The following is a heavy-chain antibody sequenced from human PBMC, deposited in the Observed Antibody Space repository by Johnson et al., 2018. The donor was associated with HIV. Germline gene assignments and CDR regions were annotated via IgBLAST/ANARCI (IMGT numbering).Heavy chain of an antibody. Sequence: VQLVESGGGVVRPGGSLRLSCTVAGFRFDDYGMSWVRQAPGKGLEWISTINWNGGRTGYVDSLKGRFTISRDNAKNSLYLQMDSLRPEDTALYYCVGGGLGYQNFHDRFDVWGQGTVVTVSS. CDR3: VGGGLGYQNFHDRFDV. V-gene: IGHV3-20*04. D-gene: IGHD3-16*02. J-gene: IGHJ3*01. CDR2: INWNGGRT. CDR1: GFRFDDYG.